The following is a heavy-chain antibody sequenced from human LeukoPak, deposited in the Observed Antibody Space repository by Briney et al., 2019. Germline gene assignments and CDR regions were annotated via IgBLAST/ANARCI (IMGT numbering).Heavy chain of an antibody. D-gene: IGHD6-19*01. CDR3: AKARDQGYSSGCPFDY. Sequence: PGGSLRLSCAASGFTFSSYAMSWVRQAPGKGLEWVSAISGSGGSTYYADSVKGRFTISRDNSKNTLYLQMNSLRAEDTAVYYCAKARDQGYSSGCPFDYWGQGTLVTVSS. V-gene: IGHV3-23*01. J-gene: IGHJ4*02. CDR2: ISGSGGST. CDR1: GFTFSSYA.